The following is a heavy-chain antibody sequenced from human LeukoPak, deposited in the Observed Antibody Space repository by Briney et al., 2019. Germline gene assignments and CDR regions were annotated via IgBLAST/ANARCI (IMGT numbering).Heavy chain of an antibody. CDR2: ISSDGSNK. V-gene: IGHV3-30*04. CDR3: ARDTSTTLDY. Sequence: GGSLRLSCAASGFIFSSYVMQWVRQAPGKGLEWVAAISSDGSNKYYTDSVKGRFTISRDNSKNTLYLQMNSLRAEDTAEYYRARDTSTTLDYWGQGTLVTVSS. J-gene: IGHJ4*02. CDR1: GFIFSSYV. D-gene: IGHD2-15*01.